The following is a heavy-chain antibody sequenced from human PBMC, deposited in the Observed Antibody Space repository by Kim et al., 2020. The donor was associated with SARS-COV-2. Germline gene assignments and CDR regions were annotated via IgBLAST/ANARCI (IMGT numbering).Heavy chain of an antibody. D-gene: IGHD2-2*01. V-gene: IGHV4-59*01. Sequence: SETLSLTCTVSGGSISSYYWSWIRQPPGKGLEWIGYIYYSGSTNYNPSLKSRVTLSVDTYKNQFSLKLSSVTAADTAVNYCARVSCSSTSCWAPNWFDPWRQGTQVTVSS. CDR2: IYYSGST. J-gene: IGHJ5*02. CDR3: ARVSCSSTSCWAPNWFDP. CDR1: GGSISSYY.